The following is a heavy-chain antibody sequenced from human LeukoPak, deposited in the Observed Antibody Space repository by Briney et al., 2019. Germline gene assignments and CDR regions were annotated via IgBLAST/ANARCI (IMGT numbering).Heavy chain of an antibody. J-gene: IGHJ4*02. CDR3: AKDQGLILWTPVNFDY. Sequence: GGSLRLTCAASGFTLRSYGMHWVRQAPGKGLEWVAFIWYGGSNKYYADSVKGRFTISRDKSKITLYLQMNSLRAEDTAVYYGAKDQGLILWTPVNFDYWGQGTLVTVSS. D-gene: IGHD2-21*01. V-gene: IGHV3-30*02. CDR2: IWYGGSNK. CDR1: GFTLRSYG.